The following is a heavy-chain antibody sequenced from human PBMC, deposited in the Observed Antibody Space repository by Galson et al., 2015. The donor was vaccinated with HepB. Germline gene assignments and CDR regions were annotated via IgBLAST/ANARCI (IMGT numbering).Heavy chain of an antibody. Sequence: LRLSCAASGFTFSSYGMHWVRQAPGKGLEWVAVISYDGSNKYYADSVKGRFTISRDNSKNTLYLQMNSLRAEDTAVYYCARPGTTGNAEYFQHWGQGTLVTVSS. D-gene: IGHD4-17*01. V-gene: IGHV3-30*03. CDR1: GFTFSSYG. J-gene: IGHJ1*01. CDR3: ARPGTTGNAEYFQH. CDR2: ISYDGSNK.